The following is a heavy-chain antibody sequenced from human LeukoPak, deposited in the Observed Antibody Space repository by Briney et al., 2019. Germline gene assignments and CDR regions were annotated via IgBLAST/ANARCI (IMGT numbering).Heavy chain of an antibody. CDR3: AKDLSMVVVAALFDY. V-gene: IGHV3-30*04. CDR2: ISYDGSNK. CDR1: GFTFSSYA. D-gene: IGHD2-15*01. J-gene: IGHJ4*02. Sequence: PGGSLRLSCAASGFTFSSYAMHWVRQAPGRGLEWVAVISYDGSNKYYADSVKGRFTISRDNSKNTLYLQMNSLRAEDTAVYYCAKDLSMVVVAALFDYWGQGTLVTVSS.